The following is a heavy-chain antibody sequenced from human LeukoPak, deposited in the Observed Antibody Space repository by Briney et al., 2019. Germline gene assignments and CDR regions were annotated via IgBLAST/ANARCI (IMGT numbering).Heavy chain of an antibody. D-gene: IGHD2-2*01. J-gene: IGHJ4*02. CDR1: GGSISSYY. CDR2: ISYSGST. Sequence: SETLSLTCTVSGGSISSYYWSWIRQPPGKGLEWIGYISYSGSTNYNPSLKSRVTISVDTSKNQFSPKLSSVTAADTALYYCAKYYCTTTTCSYFDYWGQGALVTVSS. V-gene: IGHV4-59*01. CDR3: AKYYCTTTTCSYFDY.